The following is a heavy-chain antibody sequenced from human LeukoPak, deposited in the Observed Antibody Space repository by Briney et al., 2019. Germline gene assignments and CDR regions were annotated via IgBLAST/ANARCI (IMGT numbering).Heavy chain of an antibody. Sequence: GESLKSSCKGSGYMVTSYWIGGVRQVPGKGREWMGISYSGDSDARYSPSFQGVVTISADRCTSTPYLQSSSPKASDTAMYYCARHETGPYFAYSGQGTLVTASS. J-gene: IGHJ4*02. D-gene: IGHD1-1*01. CDR2: SYSGDSDA. V-gene: IGHV5-51*01. CDR3: ARHETGPYFAY. CDR1: GYMVTSYW.